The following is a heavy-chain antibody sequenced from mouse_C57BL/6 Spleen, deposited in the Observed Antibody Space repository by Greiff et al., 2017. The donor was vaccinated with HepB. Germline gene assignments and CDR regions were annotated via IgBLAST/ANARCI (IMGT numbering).Heavy chain of an antibody. Sequence: QVQLQQPGTELVKPGASVKLSCKASGYTFTSYWMHWVKQRPGQGLEWIGMIHPNSGSTNYNEKFKSKATLTVDKSSSTAYMQLSSLTSEDSAVYYCARSITTERYFDVWGTGTTVTVSS. CDR3: ARSITTERYFDV. CDR1: GYTFTSYW. J-gene: IGHJ1*03. D-gene: IGHD1-2*01. CDR2: IHPNSGST. V-gene: IGHV1-64*01.